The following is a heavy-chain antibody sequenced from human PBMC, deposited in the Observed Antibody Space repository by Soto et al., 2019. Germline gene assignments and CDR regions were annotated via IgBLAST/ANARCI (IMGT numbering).Heavy chain of an antibody. V-gene: IGHV1-69*13. CDR2: IIPIFGTA. Sequence: SVKVSCKASGGTFSSYAISWVRQAPGQGLEWMGGIIPIFGTANYAQKFQGRVTITADESTSTAYMELSSLRSEDTAVYYCARGGGDTIFGVVIIDPSYYYYNYMDVWGKGTTVTVSS. CDR1: GGTFSSYA. CDR3: ARGGGDTIFGVVIIDPSYYYYNYMDV. J-gene: IGHJ6*03. D-gene: IGHD3-3*01.